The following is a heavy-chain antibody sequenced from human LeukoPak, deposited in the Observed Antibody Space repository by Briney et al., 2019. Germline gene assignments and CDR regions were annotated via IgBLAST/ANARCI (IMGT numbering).Heavy chain of an antibody. CDR3: ARDHSSGWYLGWFDP. J-gene: IGHJ5*02. V-gene: IGHV3-48*01. Sequence: AGGSLRLSCVASGFTFSSYSMNWVRQAPGKGLEWVSYISSSSSTIYYADSVKGRFTISRDNAKNSLYLQMNSLRAEDTAVYYCARDHSSGWYLGWFDPWGQGTLVTVSS. CDR1: GFTFSSYS. CDR2: ISSSSSTI. D-gene: IGHD6-19*01.